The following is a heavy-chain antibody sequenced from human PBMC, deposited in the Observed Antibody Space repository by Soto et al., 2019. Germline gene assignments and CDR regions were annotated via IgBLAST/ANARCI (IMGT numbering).Heavy chain of an antibody. V-gene: IGHV3-23*01. CDR1: GFTFSSYA. CDR3: SKVTSPRSSGWLY. CDR2: ISGSGGST. D-gene: IGHD6-19*01. Sequence: GGSLRLSCAASGFTFSSYAMSWVRQAPGKGLEWVSAISGSGGSTYYADSVKGRFTISRDNSKNTLYLQMNSLRAEDTAVYYCSKVTSPRSSGWLYWGQGTLVTVSS. J-gene: IGHJ4*02.